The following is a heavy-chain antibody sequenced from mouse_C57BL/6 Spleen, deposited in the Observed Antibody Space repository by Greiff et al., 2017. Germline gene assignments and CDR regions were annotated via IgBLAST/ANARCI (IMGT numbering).Heavy chain of an antibody. CDR2: ISSGGSYT. V-gene: IGHV5-6*01. Sequence: EVMLVESGGDLVKPGGSLKLSCAASGFTFSSYGMSWVRQTPDKRLEWVATISSGGSYTYYPDSVKGRFTISRDNAKNTLYLQMSSLKSEDTAMYYCARPTTYAMDYWGQGTSVTVSS. D-gene: IGHD2-13*01. CDR1: GFTFSSYG. CDR3: ARPTTYAMDY. J-gene: IGHJ4*01.